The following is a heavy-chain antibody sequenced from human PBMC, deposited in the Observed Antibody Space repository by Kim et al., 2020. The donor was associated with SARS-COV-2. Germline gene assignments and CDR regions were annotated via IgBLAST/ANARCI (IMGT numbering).Heavy chain of an antibody. D-gene: IGHD6-13*01. CDR3: TTDPRGSSWRPFYYYYRMDV. CDR1: GFTFSNSW. V-gene: IGHV3-15*01. Sequence: GGSLRLSCAASGFTFSNSWMSWVRQAPGKGLEWVGRIKSKADGGTTDYAAPVKGSFTISRDDSKNTLHLQMNSRQTEDTAVYDCTTDPRGSSWRPFYYYYRMDVWGQGTTVTLSS. J-gene: IGHJ6*02. CDR2: IKSKADGGTT.